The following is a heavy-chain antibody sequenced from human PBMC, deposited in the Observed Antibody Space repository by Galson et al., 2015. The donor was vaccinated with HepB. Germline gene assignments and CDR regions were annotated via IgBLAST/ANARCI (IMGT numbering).Heavy chain of an antibody. D-gene: IGHD3-9*01. CDR3: ARDSPQTGFYFDY. CDR2: ISYDGSNI. CDR1: EFTFSSYG. V-gene: IGHV3-30-3*01. J-gene: IGHJ4*02. Sequence: SLRLSCAATEFTFSSYGMHWVRQAPGKGLEWVAFISYDGSNIYYADSVKGRFTISRDNSKNTLYLQMNSLRPEDTAVYYCARDSPQTGFYFDYWGQGTLVTVSA.